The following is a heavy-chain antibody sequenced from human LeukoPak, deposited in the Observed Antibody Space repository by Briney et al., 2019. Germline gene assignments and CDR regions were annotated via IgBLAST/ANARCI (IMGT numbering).Heavy chain of an antibody. Sequence: PGGSLRLSCAASGCNFSKYIMTWVRQPPGTGLKWVSSLTASGGNTYYADSVKGRFTISRDNSKNTLCLLMNRLRGEDTATLYCVKDGRNSPPGWGRGTLVTVSS. J-gene: IGHJ4*02. D-gene: IGHD2/OR15-2a*01. CDR3: VKDGRNSPPG. CDR2: LTASGGNT. V-gene: IGHV3-23*01. CDR1: GCNFSKYI.